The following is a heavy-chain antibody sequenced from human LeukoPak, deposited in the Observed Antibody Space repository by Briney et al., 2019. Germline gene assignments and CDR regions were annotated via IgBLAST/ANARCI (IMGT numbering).Heavy chain of an antibody. CDR1: GYTFTGYY. CDR2: MNPNNGDT. CDR3: ARVRSSAHYDS. D-gene: IGHD6-19*01. J-gene: IGHJ5*01. Sequence: ASVKVSCKASGYTFTGYYIHWVRQAPGQGLEWMGWMNPNNGDTDYSQKFQGRVTMTRDTSISTAYMGLSSLISDDTAIYYCARVRSSAHYDSWGQGTLVTVSS. V-gene: IGHV1-2*02.